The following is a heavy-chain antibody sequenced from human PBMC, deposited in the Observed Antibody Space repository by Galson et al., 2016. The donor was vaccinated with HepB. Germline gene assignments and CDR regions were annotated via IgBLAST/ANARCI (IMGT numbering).Heavy chain of an antibody. CDR3: ARGYSSSWYGGRFLNY. Sequence: TLSLTCTVSGGSISSYYWSWIRQPPGKGLEWLGYFYQSGSIDYNPSLKGRVSLSLDTSKNQVSLRLNSVTSADTAVYFCARGYSSSWYGGRFLNYWGQGTLVTVSS. D-gene: IGHD6-13*01. V-gene: IGHV4-59*01. CDR1: GGSISSYY. CDR2: FYQSGSI. J-gene: IGHJ4*02.